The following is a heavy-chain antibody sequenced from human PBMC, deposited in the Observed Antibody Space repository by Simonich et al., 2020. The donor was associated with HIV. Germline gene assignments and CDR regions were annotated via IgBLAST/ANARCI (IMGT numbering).Heavy chain of an antibody. V-gene: IGHV4-34*01. D-gene: IGHD4-17*01. CDR3: ARCLLSSTMTTRWFDP. CDR2: INHRGSK. J-gene: IGHJ5*02. Sequence: QVQLQQWGAGLLKPSETLSLTCAVYGGSFSSYYWSWIRQPPGKGLEWIGEINHRGSKNYNPSLKSRVTMSVDTSKNQFSLKLSSVTAADTAVYYCARCLLSSTMTTRWFDPWGQGTLVTVSS. CDR1: GGSFSSYY.